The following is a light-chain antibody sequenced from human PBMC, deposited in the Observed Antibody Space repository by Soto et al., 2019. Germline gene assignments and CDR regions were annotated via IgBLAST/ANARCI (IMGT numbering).Light chain of an antibody. Sequence: QSALTQPRSVSGSPGQSVTISCIGTSSDVGGYSYVSRYQQHPGTAPKLLIYGVSERPSGVPDRFSGSKSGSTASLTISGLQAEDEADYYCCSYADTYTYVFGTGTKLTVL. CDR3: CSYADTYTYV. CDR1: SSDVGGYSY. V-gene: IGLV2-11*01. CDR2: GVS. J-gene: IGLJ1*01.